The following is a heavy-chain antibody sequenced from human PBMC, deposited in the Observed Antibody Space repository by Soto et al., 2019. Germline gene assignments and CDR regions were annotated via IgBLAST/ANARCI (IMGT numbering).Heavy chain of an antibody. J-gene: IGHJ4*02. D-gene: IGHD2-15*01. CDR1: GGSIRSYY. CDR3: ARASVGPPGGGSWTMPFDI. Sequence: SETLSLTCPVSGGSIRSYYWNWIRPPAGKGLERMGRIYTGGSTNHSPSPKSRVTMSVDRAKNQFSLGLTSVTAADTAVYYCARASVGPPGGGSWTMPFDIWGRGTLV. V-gene: IGHV4-4*07. CDR2: IYTGGST.